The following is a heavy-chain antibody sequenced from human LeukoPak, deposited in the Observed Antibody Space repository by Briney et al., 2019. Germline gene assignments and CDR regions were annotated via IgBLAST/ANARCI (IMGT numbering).Heavy chain of an antibody. Sequence: ASVKVSCKASGYTFISYGISWVRQAPGQGLEWMGWISAHNGNTDYAQKLQGRVTMTTDTSTSTAYMELRSLRSDDTAVYYCARVGIQLWLIDYWGQGTLVTVSS. CDR1: GYTFISYG. CDR3: ARVGIQLWLIDY. D-gene: IGHD5-18*01. J-gene: IGHJ4*02. V-gene: IGHV1-18*01. CDR2: ISAHNGNT.